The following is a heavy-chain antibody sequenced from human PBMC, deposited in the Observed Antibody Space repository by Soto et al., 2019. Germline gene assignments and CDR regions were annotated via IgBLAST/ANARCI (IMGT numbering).Heavy chain of an antibody. CDR1: GYAFTSYG. D-gene: IGHD6-13*01. CDR2: ISAYNGNT. Sequence: ASVKVSWKASGYAFTSYGIRWVRQAPGQGLEWMGWISAYNGNTNYAQNLQGRVTMTTDSSTSTAYMELRSLRSDDTAVYYCARDQRIAVAGARGFQHWGQGTLVTVSS. CDR3: ARDQRIAVAGARGFQH. V-gene: IGHV1-18*01. J-gene: IGHJ1*01.